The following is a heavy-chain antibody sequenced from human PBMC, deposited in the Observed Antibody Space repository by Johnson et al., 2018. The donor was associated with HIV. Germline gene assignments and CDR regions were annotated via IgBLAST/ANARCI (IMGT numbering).Heavy chain of an antibody. CDR3: ARDPTVCTNGVCISEAFDI. J-gene: IGHJ3*02. D-gene: IGHD2-8*01. CDR1: GFTFDNYG. Sequence: VQLVESGGGVVRPGGSLRLSCVASGFTFDNYGMDWVRQAPGKGLEWVSGSNWNGGSKGSADSVKGRFRTSRDNDKKSLYLQLNSLRPEDTALYYCARDPTVCTNGVCISEAFDIWGQGTMVTVSS. V-gene: IGHV3-20*04. CDR2: SNWNGGSK.